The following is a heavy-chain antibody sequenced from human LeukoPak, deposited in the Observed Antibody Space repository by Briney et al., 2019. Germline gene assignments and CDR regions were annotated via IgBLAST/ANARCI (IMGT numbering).Heavy chain of an antibody. D-gene: IGHD2-15*01. CDR2: ICYDGSNE. CDR1: GFTFSSYS. CDR3: ARDYCSGGSCYSFSYYYYMDV. Sequence: GGSLRLSCAASGFTFSSYSMHWVRQAPGKGLEGVTVICYDGSNEYYADSVRGRFTISRDNSKNTLYLQMNRLSPEDTAVYYCARDYCSGGSCYSFSYYYYMDVWGKGTTVTVSS. J-gene: IGHJ6*03. V-gene: IGHV3-33*01.